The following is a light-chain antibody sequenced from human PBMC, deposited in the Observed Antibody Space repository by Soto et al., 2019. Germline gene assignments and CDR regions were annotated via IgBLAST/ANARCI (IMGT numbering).Light chain of an antibody. V-gene: IGKV1-5*01. Sequence: DIQMTRSPSTLSASVGDRVTITCRASQSISSWLAWYQQKPGKVPKLLIYHASSLESGVPSRFSGSGSGTEFTLTISGLQPDDSATYYCQQYNSYRTFGQGTKVEIK. CDR1: QSISSW. CDR3: QQYNSYRT. J-gene: IGKJ1*01. CDR2: HAS.